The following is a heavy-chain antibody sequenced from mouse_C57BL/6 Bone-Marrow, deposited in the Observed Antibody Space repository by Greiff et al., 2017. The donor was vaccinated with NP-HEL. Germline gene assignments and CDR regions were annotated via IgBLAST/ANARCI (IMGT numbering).Heavy chain of an antibody. Sequence: QVQLQQPGAELVKPGASVKLSCKASGYTFTSYWMHWVKQRPGQGLEWIGMIHPNSGSTNYNEKFKSKATLTVDNSSSTAYMQLSSLTSEDSAVDYCTREGYFYAMDYWGRGTSVTVSA. CDR1: GYTFTSYW. V-gene: IGHV1-64*01. J-gene: IGHJ4*01. CDR2: IHPNSGST. CDR3: TREGYFYAMDY. D-gene: IGHD2-3*01.